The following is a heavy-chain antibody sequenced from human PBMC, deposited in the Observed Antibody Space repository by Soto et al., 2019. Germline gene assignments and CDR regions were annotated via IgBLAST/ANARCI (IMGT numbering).Heavy chain of an antibody. CDR2: IYYSGST. CDR3: ARESSITMVRGRLCYYGMDV. D-gene: IGHD3-10*01. J-gene: IGHJ6*02. Sequence: PSETLSLTCTVSGGSISSGGYYWSWIRQHPGKGLEWIGYIYYSGSTYYNPSLKSRVTISVDTSKNQFSLKLSSVTAADTAVYYCARESSITMVRGRLCYYGMDVWGQETTVNISS. V-gene: IGHV4-31*03. CDR1: GGSISSGGYY.